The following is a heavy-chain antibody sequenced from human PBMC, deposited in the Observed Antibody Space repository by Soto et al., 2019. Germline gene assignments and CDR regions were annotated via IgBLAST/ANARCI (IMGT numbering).Heavy chain of an antibody. J-gene: IGHJ4*02. D-gene: IGHD6-19*01. CDR2: IYTSGST. CDR1: GGSISSYY. Sequence: QVQLQESGPGLVKPSETLSLTCTVSGGSISSYYWSWIRRPAGKGLEWIGRIYTSGSTSYNPSLKSRVTMSVATSKNQLSLKLSSVTAADTAVYYCARDLPIAVAGLIDYWGQGTLVTVSS. CDR3: ARDLPIAVAGLIDY. V-gene: IGHV4-4*07.